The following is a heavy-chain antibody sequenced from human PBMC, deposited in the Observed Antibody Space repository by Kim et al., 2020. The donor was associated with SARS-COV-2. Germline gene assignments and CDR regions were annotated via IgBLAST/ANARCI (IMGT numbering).Heavy chain of an antibody. CDR3: ARLWNQIDY. CDR2: GST. D-gene: IGHD1-1*01. Sequence: GSTYYADSVKGRFTISRHNSKNTLYLQMNSLRAEDTAVYYCARLWNQIDYWGQGTLVTVSS. J-gene: IGHJ4*02. V-gene: IGHV3-53*04.